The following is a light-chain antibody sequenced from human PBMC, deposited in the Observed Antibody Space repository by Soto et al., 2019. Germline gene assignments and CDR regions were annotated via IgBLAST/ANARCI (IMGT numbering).Light chain of an antibody. V-gene: IGKV2-28*01. CDR1: QSLLHSNGYNY. J-gene: IGKJ1*01. Sequence: DVVMTQSPLSLPVTPGEPASISCRSSQSLLHSNGYNYLAWYQQKPGKAPKLLIYKASTLEGEVPSRFSGSGSETEFTLTINSLQPDDSATYYCQQYHTYWWTFGQGTKVDIK. CDR3: QQYHTYWWT. CDR2: KAS.